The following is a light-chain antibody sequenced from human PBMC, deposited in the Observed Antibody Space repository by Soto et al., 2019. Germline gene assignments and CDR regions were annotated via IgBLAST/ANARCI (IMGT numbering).Light chain of an antibody. V-gene: IGKV3-15*01. CDR3: QQGNNCPLT. Sequence: EIVMTQSPATLSVSPGERATLSCRASQSISSELAWYQQRPGQPPRLLIYGATTRATGVPDRITGSGSSSDFTLTSSGLPSEDVADYYCQQGNNCPLTFGQGTRLEIK. J-gene: IGKJ2*01. CDR1: QSISSE. CDR2: GAT.